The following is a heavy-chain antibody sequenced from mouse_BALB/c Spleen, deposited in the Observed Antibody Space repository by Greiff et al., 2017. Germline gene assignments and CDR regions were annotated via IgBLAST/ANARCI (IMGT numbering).Heavy chain of an antibody. D-gene: IGHD1-1*01. CDR3: ARTNYYGSRHYAMDY. V-gene: IGHV5-17*02. CDR1: GFTFSSFG. Sequence: EVQLVESGGGLVQPGGSRKLSCAASGFTFSSFGMHWVRQAPEKGLEWVAYISSGSSTIYYADTVKGRFTISRDNPKNTLFLQMTSLRSEDTAMYYCARTNYYGSRHYAMDYWGQGTSVTVSS. CDR2: ISSGSSTI. J-gene: IGHJ4*01.